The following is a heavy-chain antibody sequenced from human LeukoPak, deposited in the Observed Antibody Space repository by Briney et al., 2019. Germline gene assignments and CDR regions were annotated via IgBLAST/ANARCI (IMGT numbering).Heavy chain of an antibody. D-gene: IGHD6-13*01. J-gene: IGHJ4*02. CDR3: VRQQLVHIDY. CDR1: GFTFSTYN. CDR2: INSDGTST. V-gene: IGHV3-74*01. Sequence: PGGSLRLSCAASGFTFSTYNMNWVRQVPGKGLVWVSRINSDGTSTSYADSVRGRFTISRDNAKNTLYLQMNSLRAEDTAVYYCVRQQLVHIDYWGQGTLVTVSS.